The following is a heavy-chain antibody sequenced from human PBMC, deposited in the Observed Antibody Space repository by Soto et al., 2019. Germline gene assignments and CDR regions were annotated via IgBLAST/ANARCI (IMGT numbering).Heavy chain of an antibody. D-gene: IGHD3-10*01. CDR1: GFSLSTNGVG. J-gene: IGHJ4*02. V-gene: IGHV2-5*02. Sequence: SGPTLVNLTQTLTLTCTFSGFSLSTNGVGVGWIRQPPGKALEWLALIYWDDDKRYSPSLKSRLTVTKDTSKNQVVLTMTNMDPVDTATYYCAHCVLPGYFDYWGQGTLVTVSS. CDR3: AHCVLPGYFDY. CDR2: IYWDDDK.